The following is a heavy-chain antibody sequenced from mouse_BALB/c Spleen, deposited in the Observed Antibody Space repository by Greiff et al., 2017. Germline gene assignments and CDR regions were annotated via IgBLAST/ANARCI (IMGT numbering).Heavy chain of an antibody. CDR2: IYPSDSYT. CDR1: GYTFTSYW. CDR3: TRDGNYGYFDV. Sequence: VKLKQPGAELVRPGASVKLSCKASGYTFTSYWINWVKQRPGQGLEWIGNIYPSDSYTNYNQKFKDKATLTVDKSSSTAYMQLSSPTSEDSAVYYCTRDGNYGYFDVWGAGTTVTVSS. J-gene: IGHJ1*01. D-gene: IGHD2-1*01. V-gene: IGHV1-69*02.